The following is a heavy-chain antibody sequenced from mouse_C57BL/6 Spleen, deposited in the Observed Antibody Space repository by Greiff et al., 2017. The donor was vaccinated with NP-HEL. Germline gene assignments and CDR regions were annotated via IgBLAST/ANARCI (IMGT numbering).Heavy chain of an antibody. Sequence: VQLQQPGAELVRPGTSVKLSCKASGYTFTSYWMHWVKQRPGQGLEWIGVFDPSDGYLNYNQKFKGKATLTVDTSSSTAYMQLSSLTSEDSAVYYCARPTTTVEAMDYWGQGTSVTVSS. CDR3: ARPTTTVEAMDY. V-gene: IGHV1-59*01. CDR2: FDPSDGYL. CDR1: GYTFTSYW. D-gene: IGHD1-1*01. J-gene: IGHJ4*01.